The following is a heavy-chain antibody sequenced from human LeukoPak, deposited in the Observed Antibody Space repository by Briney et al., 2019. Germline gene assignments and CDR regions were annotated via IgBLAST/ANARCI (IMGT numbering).Heavy chain of an antibody. D-gene: IGHD3-10*01. Sequence: RGSLRLSCAASGFTFSTYDMHWVSQAPGKGLEWVAVMPFDGSNKFYTDSVKGRFTISRDNSKNTLYLQMNSLRAEDTAVYYCAKGMWVVRGVIGDAFDIWGQGTMVTVSS. J-gene: IGHJ3*02. CDR1: GFTFSTYD. CDR3: AKGMWVVRGVIGDAFDI. V-gene: IGHV3-30*18. CDR2: MPFDGSNK.